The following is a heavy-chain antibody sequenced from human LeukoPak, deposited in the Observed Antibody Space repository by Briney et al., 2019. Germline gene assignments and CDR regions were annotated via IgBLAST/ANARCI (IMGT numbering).Heavy chain of an antibody. V-gene: IGHV1-69*05. CDR2: IIPIFGTA. CDR1: GGTFSSYA. Sequence: ASVKVSCKASGGTFSSYAISWVRQAPGQGLEWMGGIIPIFGTANYAQKFQGRVTITTDESTSTAYMELSSLRSEDTAVYYCARAQTGYNWNYVAFDIWGQGTMVTVSS. CDR3: ARAQTGYNWNYVAFDI. D-gene: IGHD1-7*01. J-gene: IGHJ3*02.